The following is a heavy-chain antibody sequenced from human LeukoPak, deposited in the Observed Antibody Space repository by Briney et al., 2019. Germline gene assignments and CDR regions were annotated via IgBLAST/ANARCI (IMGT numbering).Heavy chain of an antibody. D-gene: IGHD6-6*01. CDR3: ARVRQLAFDY. CDR2: IYYSGST. Sequence: PSETPSLTCTVSGGSISSHYWSWIRQPPGKGLEWIGYIYYSGSTNYNPSLKSRVTISVDTSKNQFSLKLSSVTAADTAVYYCARVRQLAFDYWGQGTLVTVSS. J-gene: IGHJ4*02. V-gene: IGHV4-59*11. CDR1: GGSISSHY.